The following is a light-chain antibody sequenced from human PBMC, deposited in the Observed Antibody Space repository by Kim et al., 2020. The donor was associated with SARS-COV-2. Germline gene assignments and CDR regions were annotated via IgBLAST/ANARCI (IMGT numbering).Light chain of an antibody. V-gene: IGKV1-5*03. CDR1: QSISDW. CDR3: QQYNIYST. J-gene: IGKJ4*01. Sequence: DIQMTQSPSTLSASVGDRVTITCRASQSISDWLAWYQQKPGKAPNLLIYKASTLESGVPSRFSGSGSGTEFTLTISSLQPDDFATYYCQQYNIYSTFGGGTKVDIK. CDR2: KAS.